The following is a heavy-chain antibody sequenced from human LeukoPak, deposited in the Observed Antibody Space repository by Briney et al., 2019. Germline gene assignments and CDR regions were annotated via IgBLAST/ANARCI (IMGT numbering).Heavy chain of an antibody. Sequence: PGRSLRLSCAASGFTFSSYAMHWVRQAPGKGLEWVSAISGGADLIYYADSVKGRFIISRDNSKNTLSLQMNSLRAEDTAVYYCAKATGDGGTFHYWGQGTLVTVSS. D-gene: IGHD7-27*01. V-gene: IGHV3-23*01. CDR1: GFTFSSYA. CDR2: ISGGADLI. J-gene: IGHJ4*02. CDR3: AKATGDGGTFHY.